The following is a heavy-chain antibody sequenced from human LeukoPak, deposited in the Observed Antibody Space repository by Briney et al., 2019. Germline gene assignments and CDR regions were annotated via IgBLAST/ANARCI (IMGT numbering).Heavy chain of an antibody. Sequence: GRSLRLSCAASGFTFSSYAMHWVRQAPGKGLEWVAVISYDGSNKYYADSVKGRFTISRDNSNNTLYLQMNSLRVEDTAMYYCARGSFFSTARWFAPWGQGPLVTVSS. J-gene: IGHJ5*02. CDR3: ARGSFFSTARWFAP. CDR1: GFTFSSYA. V-gene: IGHV3-30-3*01. D-gene: IGHD3/OR15-3a*01. CDR2: ISYDGSNK.